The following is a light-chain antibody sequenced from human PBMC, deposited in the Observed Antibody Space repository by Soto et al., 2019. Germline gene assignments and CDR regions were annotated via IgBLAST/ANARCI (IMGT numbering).Light chain of an antibody. J-gene: IGKJ4*01. Sequence: EIVLTQSPGTLSLSPVERATLSCRASQSVSIYLAWYQQKPGQAPRLLIYDASNRATGSPARFSGSGSGTDFTLTISSLEPEDFAVYYCQQRSNWPLTFGGGTKVKIK. CDR1: QSVSIY. V-gene: IGKV3-11*01. CDR2: DAS. CDR3: QQRSNWPLT.